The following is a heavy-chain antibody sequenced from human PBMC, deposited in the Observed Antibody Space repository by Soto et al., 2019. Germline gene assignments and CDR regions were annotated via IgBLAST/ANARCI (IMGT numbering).Heavy chain of an antibody. D-gene: IGHD2-2*01. Sequence: QVQLVESGGGVVQPGRSLRLSCAASGFPFSSYAMKWVRQAPGKGLEWVAVISFDGSNKYYADSVKGRFTISRDNSKNTLYPQMNSLRAEDTAVYFCARGPSSLTRFDYWGQGTLVTVSS. V-gene: IGHV3-30-3*01. J-gene: IGHJ4*02. CDR2: ISFDGSNK. CDR3: ARGPSSLTRFDY. CDR1: GFPFSSYA.